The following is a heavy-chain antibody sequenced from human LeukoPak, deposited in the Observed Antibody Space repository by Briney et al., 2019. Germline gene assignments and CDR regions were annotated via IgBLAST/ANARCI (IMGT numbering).Heavy chain of an antibody. D-gene: IGHD3-10*01. J-gene: IGHJ3*02. V-gene: IGHV4-59*08. CDR3: ARPSSGSYSYAFEI. CDR1: GGSISTYY. Sequence: SETLSLTCTVFGGSISTYYWSWIRQPPGKGLEWIGNIYYSGSTSYNPSLKSRITISVDTSKNQVSLKLSSVTAADTAVYYCARPSSGSYSYAFEIWGRGTMVTVSS. CDR2: IYYSGST.